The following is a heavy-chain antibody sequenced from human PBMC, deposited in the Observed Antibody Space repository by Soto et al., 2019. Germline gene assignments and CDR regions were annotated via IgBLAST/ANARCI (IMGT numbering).Heavy chain of an antibody. CDR3: AMGAPRDYFDY. V-gene: IGHV1-18*01. D-gene: IGHD1-26*01. J-gene: IGHJ4*02. CDR2: ISAYNGNT. Sequence: ASVKVSCKASGYTFTSYGISWVRQAPGQGLEWMGWISAYNGNTNYAQKFQGRVTITADKSTSTAYMELSSLRSEDTAVYYCAMGAPRDYFDYWGQGTLVTVSS. CDR1: GYTFTSYG.